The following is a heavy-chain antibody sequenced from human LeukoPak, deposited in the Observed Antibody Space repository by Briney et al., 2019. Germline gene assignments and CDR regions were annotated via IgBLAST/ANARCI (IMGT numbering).Heavy chain of an antibody. CDR2: INWNGGST. Sequence: GGSLRLSCAASGFTFGDYGMTWVRQVPGKGLEWVSGINWNGGSTGYADSVKGRFTISRDNAKNSLYLQMNSLRAEDTALYHCARVSYSSSWYNWFGPWGQGTLVTVST. CDR1: GFTFGDYG. V-gene: IGHV3-20*01. D-gene: IGHD6-13*01. J-gene: IGHJ5*02. CDR3: ARVSYSSSWYNWFGP.